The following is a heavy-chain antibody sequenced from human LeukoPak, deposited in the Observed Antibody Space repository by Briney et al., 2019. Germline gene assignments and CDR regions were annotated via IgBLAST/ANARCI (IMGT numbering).Heavy chain of an antibody. D-gene: IGHD5-18*01. CDR2: ISSSSSYI. Sequence: GGSLRLSCAASGFTFSSYSMNWVRQAPGKGLEWVSSISSSSSYIYYADSVKGRLTISRDNAKNSLYLQMNSLRAEDTAVYYGARGSYGYWHFDLWGRGTLVTVSS. V-gene: IGHV3-21*01. J-gene: IGHJ2*01. CDR1: GFTFSSYS. CDR3: ARGSYGYWHFDL.